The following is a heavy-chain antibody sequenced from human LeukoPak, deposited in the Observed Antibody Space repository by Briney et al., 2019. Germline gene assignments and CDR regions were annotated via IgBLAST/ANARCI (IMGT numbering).Heavy chain of an antibody. CDR3: ARESYSSSWYRSPFDY. Sequence: GRSLRLSCAASGFTFSSYGMHWVRQAPGKGLEWVAVIWYDGSNKYYADSVKGRFTISRDNSKNTLYLQMNSLRAEDTAVYYCARESYSSSWYRSPFDYWGQGTLVTVSS. D-gene: IGHD6-13*01. CDR1: GFTFSSYG. V-gene: IGHV3-33*01. J-gene: IGHJ4*02. CDR2: IWYDGSNK.